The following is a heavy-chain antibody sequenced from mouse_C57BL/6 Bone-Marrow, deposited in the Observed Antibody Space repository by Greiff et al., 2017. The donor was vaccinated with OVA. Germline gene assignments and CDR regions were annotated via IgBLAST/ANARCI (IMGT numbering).Heavy chain of an antibody. D-gene: IGHD2-1*01. CDR2: IRLKCDNYAT. V-gene: IGHV6-3*01. J-gene: IGHJ4*01. CDR3: TKGPYCNYDWEGAMDY. Sequence: EVMLVESGGGLVQPGGSMKLSCVASGFTFSNYWMNWVRQSPEKGLEWVAQIRLKCDNYATHYAESVKGRFTISRADSKSSVYLQMNNLRAEDTGIYYCTKGPYCNYDWEGAMDYWGQGTSVTVSS. CDR1: GFTFSNYW.